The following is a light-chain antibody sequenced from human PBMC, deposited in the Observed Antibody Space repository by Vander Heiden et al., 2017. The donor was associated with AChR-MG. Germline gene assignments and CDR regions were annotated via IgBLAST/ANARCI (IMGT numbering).Light chain of an antibody. CDR3: QAWASSTVV. J-gene: IGLJ2*01. V-gene: IGLV3-1*01. CDR1: RLGDKY. Sequence: SYELTQPPSVSVSPGQTARITCSGDRLGDKYTCWYQQKPGHFPVLVIDQDSKRPSGIPERFSGSTSGNTATLTISGTQAMDEADYYCQAWASSTVVFGGGTKLTDL. CDR2: QDS.